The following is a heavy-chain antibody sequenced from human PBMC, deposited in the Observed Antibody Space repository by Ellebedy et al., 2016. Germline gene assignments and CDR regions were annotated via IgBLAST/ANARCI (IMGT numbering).Heavy chain of an antibody. CDR3: ARRLGIAATGYNWFDP. CDR1: GGSIRNYY. CDR2: MYYSGST. Sequence: GSLRLSCTVSGGSIRNYYWSWIRQPPGKGLEWIGYMYYSGSTSYNPPLKSGVTISADTSKNQFSLKLSTVTAADTAVDYCARRLGIAATGYNWFDPWGQGTLVIVSS. J-gene: IGHJ5*02. D-gene: IGHD6-13*01. V-gene: IGHV4-59*08.